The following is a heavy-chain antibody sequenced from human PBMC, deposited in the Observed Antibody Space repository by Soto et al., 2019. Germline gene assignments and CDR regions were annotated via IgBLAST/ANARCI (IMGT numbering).Heavy chain of an antibody. J-gene: IGHJ6*02. Sequence: ASVKVSCKASGGTFSSYAISWVRQAPGQGLEWMGGIIPIFGTANYAQKFQGRVAITADESTSTAYMELSSLRSEDTAVYYCARGADSSSWYYYGMDVWGQGATVTVSS. V-gene: IGHV1-69*13. CDR2: IIPIFGTA. CDR3: ARGADSSSWYYYGMDV. D-gene: IGHD6-13*01. CDR1: GGTFSSYA.